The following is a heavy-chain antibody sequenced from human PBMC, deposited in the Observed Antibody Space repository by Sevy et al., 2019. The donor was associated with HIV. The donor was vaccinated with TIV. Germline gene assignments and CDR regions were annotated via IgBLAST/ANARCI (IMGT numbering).Heavy chain of an antibody. CDR2: INESGIT. J-gene: IGHJ5*02. Sequence: SETLSLTCGAHDGSFSGYYWNWIRQLPGKGLEWIGEINESGITYYNPSLKSRVTISIDTSKKQLYLKLNSVTAADTAVYFCARSPPVVVGPGAPSGFDPWGQGTLVTVSS. CDR3: ARSPPVVVGPGAPSGFDP. V-gene: IGHV4-34*10. D-gene: IGHD2-2*01. CDR1: DGSFSGYY.